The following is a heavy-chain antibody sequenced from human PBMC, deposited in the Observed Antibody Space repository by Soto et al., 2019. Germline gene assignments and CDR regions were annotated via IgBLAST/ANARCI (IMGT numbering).Heavy chain of an antibody. CDR3: AKERGYCSGGSCYPDDAFDI. Sequence: GGSLRLSCAASGFTFSSYGMHWVRQAPGKGLEWVAVISYDGSNKYYADSVKGRFTISRDNSKNTLYLQMKGLRAEETAVYYCAKERGYCSGGSCYPDDAFDIWGQGTMVTVSS. J-gene: IGHJ3*02. CDR2: ISYDGSNK. CDR1: GFTFSSYG. D-gene: IGHD2-15*01. V-gene: IGHV3-30*18.